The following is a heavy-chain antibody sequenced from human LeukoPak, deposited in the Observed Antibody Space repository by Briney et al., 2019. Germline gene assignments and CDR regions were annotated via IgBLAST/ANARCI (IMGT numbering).Heavy chain of an antibody. D-gene: IGHD3-3*01. J-gene: IGHJ4*02. CDR3: ASSDGRVDTIFEAIDY. CDR1: GFTFSSYA. V-gene: IGHV3-23*01. Sequence: PGGSLRLSCAASGFTFSSYAMSWVRQAPGKGLEWVSAISGSGGSTYYADSVKGRFTISRDNSKNTLYLQMNSLRAEDTAVYYCASSDGRVDTIFEAIDYWGQGTLVTVSS. CDR2: ISGSGGST.